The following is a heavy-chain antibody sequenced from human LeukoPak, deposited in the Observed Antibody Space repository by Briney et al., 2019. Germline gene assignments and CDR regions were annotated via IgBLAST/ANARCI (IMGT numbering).Heavy chain of an antibody. D-gene: IGHD4-23*01. CDR2: INHSGST. J-gene: IGHJ4*02. CDR1: GGSISGYY. CDR3: ARVRDYGGNGALYFDY. Sequence: NPSETLSLTCTVSGGSISGYYWSWIRQPPGKGLEWIGEINHSGSTNYNPPLKSRVTISVDTSKNQFSLKLSSVTAADTAVYYCARVRDYGGNGALYFDYWGQGTLVTVSS. V-gene: IGHV4-34*01.